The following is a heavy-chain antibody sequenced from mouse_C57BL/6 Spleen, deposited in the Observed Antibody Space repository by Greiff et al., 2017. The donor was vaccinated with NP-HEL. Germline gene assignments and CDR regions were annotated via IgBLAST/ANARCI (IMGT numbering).Heavy chain of an antibody. J-gene: IGHJ3*01. CDR1: GYTFTSYW. Sequence: VQLQQPGAELVKPGASVKLSCKASGYTFTSYWMHWVKQRPGQGLEWIGMIHPNSGSTNYNEKFKSKATLTVDKSSSTAYMQLSSLTSEDSAVYYCARPPPTMVTTKAWFAYWGQGTLVTVSA. V-gene: IGHV1-64*01. CDR2: IHPNSGST. CDR3: ARPPPTMVTTKAWFAY. D-gene: IGHD2-9*01.